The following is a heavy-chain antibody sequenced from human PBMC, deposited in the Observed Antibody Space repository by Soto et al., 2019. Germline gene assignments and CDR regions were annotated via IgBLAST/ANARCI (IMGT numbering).Heavy chain of an antibody. CDR1: GYTFTSYY. J-gene: IGHJ4*02. V-gene: IGHV1-46*01. Sequence: QVQLVQSGAEVKKPGASVKVSCKASGYTFTSYYMHWVRQPPGQGLEWMGIINPSGGSTSYAQNFQGRVTMNRDTSTSTVYMELSSLRSEDTAVYYCARDKGPPRGYFDYWGQGTLVTVSS. CDR3: ARDKGPPRGYFDY. CDR2: INPSGGST.